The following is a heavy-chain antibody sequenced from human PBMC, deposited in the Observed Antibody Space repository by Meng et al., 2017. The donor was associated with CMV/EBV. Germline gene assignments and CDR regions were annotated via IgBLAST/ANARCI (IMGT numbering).Heavy chain of an antibody. CDR2: ISDSGGST. Sequence: GGSLRLSCAASGFTFSSYAMSWVRQAPGKGLEWVSAISDSGGSTYYVDSVKGRFTISRDNSKNTLYLQMNSLRAEDTAVYYCAKPIVVVPAAIESGFDYWGQGTLVTVSS. V-gene: IGHV3-23*01. CDR1: GFTFSSYA. CDR3: AKPIVVVPAAIESGFDY. J-gene: IGHJ4*02. D-gene: IGHD2-2*01.